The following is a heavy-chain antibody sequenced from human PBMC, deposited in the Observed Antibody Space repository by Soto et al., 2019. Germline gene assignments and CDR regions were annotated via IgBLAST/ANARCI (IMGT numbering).Heavy chain of an antibody. J-gene: IGHJ5*02. Sequence: SETLSLTCTVSGCSISSSSYYWCWILQPPGKGLEWIGSIYYSGSTYYNPSLKSRVTISVDTSKNQFSLKLSSVTAADTAVYYCASMRDYGDYGAWFAPLGQGTLVNGSS. CDR1: GCSISSSSYY. D-gene: IGHD4-17*01. CDR3: ASMRDYGDYGAWFAP. CDR2: IYYSGST. V-gene: IGHV4-39*01.